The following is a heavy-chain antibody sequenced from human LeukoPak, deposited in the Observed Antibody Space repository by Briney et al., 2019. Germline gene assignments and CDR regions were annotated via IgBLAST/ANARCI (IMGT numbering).Heavy chain of an antibody. D-gene: IGHD3-22*01. J-gene: IGHJ3*01. Sequence: GESLKISCKGSGYTFSNYWIVWVRQMPGKSLDWMGIIYPGDSHTTYSPSFQGQVTISADRSINTASLQWSSLEASDTAIYYRAVITFLPGNPRGAFDLWGQGTAVTVSS. CDR1: GYTFSNYW. CDR2: IYPGDSHT. V-gene: IGHV5-51*01. CDR3: AVITFLPGNPRGAFDL.